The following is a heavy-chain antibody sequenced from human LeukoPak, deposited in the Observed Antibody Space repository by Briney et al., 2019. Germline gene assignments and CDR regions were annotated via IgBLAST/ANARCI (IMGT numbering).Heavy chain of an antibody. CDR1: GGSISSYY. Sequence: SETLSLTCTVSGGSISSYYWSWIRQPPGKGLEWIGYISYSGSTNYNPSLKSRVTISVDTSKNQFSLKLSSVTAADTAVYYCAREPPYYYGSGSYLDYWGQGTLVTVSS. CDR2: ISYSGST. CDR3: AREPPYYYGSGSYLDY. J-gene: IGHJ4*02. V-gene: IGHV4-59*12. D-gene: IGHD3-10*01.